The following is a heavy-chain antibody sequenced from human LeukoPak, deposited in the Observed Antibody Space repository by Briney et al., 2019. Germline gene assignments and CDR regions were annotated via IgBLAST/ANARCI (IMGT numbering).Heavy chain of an antibody. D-gene: IGHD6-6*01. CDR3: ARDYHRIAARIDY. CDR1: GFTFNSYS. Sequence: GGSLRLSCAASGFTFNSYSMNWVRQAPGKGLEWVSYIDSDSSTIYYADSVKGRFTISRDNAKNSLYLQMNSLRAEDTAVYYCARDYHRIAARIDYWGQGTLVTVSS. CDR2: IDSDSSTI. J-gene: IGHJ4*02. V-gene: IGHV3-48*01.